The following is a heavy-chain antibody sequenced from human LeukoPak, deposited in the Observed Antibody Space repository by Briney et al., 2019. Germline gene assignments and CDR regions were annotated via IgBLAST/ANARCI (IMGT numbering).Heavy chain of an antibody. Sequence: PSETLSLTCTVSGDSISSYYWSWIRQPPGKGLEWIGYIYYSGSTDYNPSLKSRVTMSVDTSKNQFSLKLTSVTAADTAVYYCAREGGGFDYWGQGTLVTVSS. CDR1: GDSISSYY. J-gene: IGHJ4*02. V-gene: IGHV4-59*12. D-gene: IGHD3-16*01. CDR3: AREGGGFDY. CDR2: IYYSGST.